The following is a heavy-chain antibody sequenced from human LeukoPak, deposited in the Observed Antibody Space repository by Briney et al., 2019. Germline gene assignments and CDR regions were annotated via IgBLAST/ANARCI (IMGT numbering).Heavy chain of an antibody. CDR2: IYYSGST. J-gene: IGHJ4*02. Sequence: KPSETLSLTCTVSGGSISSYYWNWIRQPPGKGLEWIGYIYYSGSTNYNPSLKSRVTISVDTSKNQFSLKLNSVTAADTAMYYCARGGDYGDLRYFDYWGQGTLVTVSS. CDR1: GGSISSYY. D-gene: IGHD4-17*01. CDR3: ARGGDYGDLRYFDY. V-gene: IGHV4-59*01.